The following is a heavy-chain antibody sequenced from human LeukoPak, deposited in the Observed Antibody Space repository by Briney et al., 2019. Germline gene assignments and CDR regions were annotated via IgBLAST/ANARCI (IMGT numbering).Heavy chain of an antibody. CDR2: MNPNSGNT. Sequence: ASVTVSCKASGYTFTSYDINWVRQATGQGLEWMGWMNPNSGNTGYAQKFQGRVTITRNTSISTAYMELSSLRSEDTAVYYCAREGPIVGATTRAALGFDPWGQGTLVTVSS. CDR1: GYTFTSYD. J-gene: IGHJ5*02. V-gene: IGHV1-8*03. D-gene: IGHD1-26*01. CDR3: AREGPIVGATTRAALGFDP.